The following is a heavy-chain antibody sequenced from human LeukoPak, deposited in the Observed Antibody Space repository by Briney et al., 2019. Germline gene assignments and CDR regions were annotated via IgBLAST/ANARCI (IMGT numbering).Heavy chain of an antibody. Sequence: PSQTLSLTCVVSGGSISSGGYYWSWIRQPAGKGLEWIGRIFTSGSTNYNPSLKSRVTISVDRSKNRFSLKLSSVTAADTAVYYCASLGGVVTAIGSAFDIWGQGTMVTVSS. CDR1: GGSISSGGYY. CDR2: IFTSGST. D-gene: IGHD2-21*02. V-gene: IGHV4-61*02. CDR3: ASLGGVVTAIGSAFDI. J-gene: IGHJ3*02.